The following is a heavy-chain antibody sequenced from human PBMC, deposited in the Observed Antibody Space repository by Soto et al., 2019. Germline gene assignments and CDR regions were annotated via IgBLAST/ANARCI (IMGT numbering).Heavy chain of an antibody. CDR3: ARGRFCATAACPSHIEL. V-gene: IGHV4-34*01. CDR1: GGSFNDHY. Sequence: QVQLQQWGAGLLKPSETLSLTCAVTGGSFNDHYYNWIRQPPGKGLEWIGEINQYGTINYNPSLKWRVTMSLGTSKTDFSLKLTSVTAADTAVYFCARGRFCATAACPSHIELWGRGTVVTVSS. CDR2: INQYGTI. D-gene: IGHD2-21*02. J-gene: IGHJ2*01.